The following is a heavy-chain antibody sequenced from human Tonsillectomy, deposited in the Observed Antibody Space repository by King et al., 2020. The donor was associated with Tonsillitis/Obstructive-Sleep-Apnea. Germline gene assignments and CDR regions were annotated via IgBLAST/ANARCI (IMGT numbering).Heavy chain of an antibody. Sequence: QLQESGPGLVKPSETLSLTCTVPGGSISSYYWSWIRQPPGKGLEWIGYIYYSGSTNYNPSLKSRVTISVDTSKNQFSLKLSSVTAADTAVYYCAREALDAFDIWGQGTMVTVSS. CDR1: GGSISSYY. CDR2: IYYSGST. V-gene: IGHV4-59*01. CDR3: AREALDAFDI. J-gene: IGHJ3*02.